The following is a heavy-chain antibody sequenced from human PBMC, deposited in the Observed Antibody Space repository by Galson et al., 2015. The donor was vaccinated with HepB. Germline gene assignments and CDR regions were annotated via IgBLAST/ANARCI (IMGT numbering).Heavy chain of an antibody. J-gene: IGHJ4*02. V-gene: IGHV3-30*04. CDR1: GFTFSSYA. CDR2: ISYDGSNK. D-gene: IGHD3-10*01. CDR3: ARGTNKNDYYGSGSYHY. Sequence: SLRLSCAASGFTFSSYAMHWVRQAPGKGLEWVAVISYDGSNKYYADSVKGRFTISRDNSKNTLYLQMDSLRAEDTAVYYCARGTNKNDYYGSGSYHYWGQGTLVTVSS.